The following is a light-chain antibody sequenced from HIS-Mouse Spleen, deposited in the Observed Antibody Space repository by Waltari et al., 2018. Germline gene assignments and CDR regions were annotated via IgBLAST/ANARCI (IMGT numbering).Light chain of an antibody. V-gene: IGLV2-14*03. CDR3: QSYDSSLSGSV. CDR2: DVS. CDR1: SSDVGGYNY. Sequence: QSALTQPASVSGSPGQSITISCPGTSSDVGGYNYVSWYQQHPGKAPKLMIYDVSNRPSGVSNRFSGSKSGTSASLAITGLQAEDEADYYCQSYDSSLSGSVFGGGTKLTVL. J-gene: IGLJ2*01.